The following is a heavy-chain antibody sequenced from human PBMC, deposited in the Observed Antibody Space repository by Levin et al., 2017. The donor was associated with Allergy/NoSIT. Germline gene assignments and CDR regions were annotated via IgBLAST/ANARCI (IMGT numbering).Heavy chain of an antibody. J-gene: IGHJ4*02. Sequence: PSETLSLTCAASGFTFSRYDMHWVRQFTGKGLEWVSAIGIAGDTYYPGSVKGRFTISRDDAKNFLYLQMNNLRAGDTAVYYCARETGMGSSGWGGLDYWGQGILVTVSS. V-gene: IGHV3-13*04. CDR3: ARETGMGSSGWGGLDY. CDR1: GFTFSRYD. CDR2: IGIAGDT. D-gene: IGHD6-25*01.